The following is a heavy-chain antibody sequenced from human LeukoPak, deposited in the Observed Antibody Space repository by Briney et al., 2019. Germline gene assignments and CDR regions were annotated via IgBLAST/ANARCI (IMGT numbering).Heavy chain of an antibody. J-gene: IGHJ6*03. Sequence: GGSLRLSCAASGFTFSSYGMHWARQTPGKGLEWVAFIRYDGSNKYYADSVKGRFTISRDNSKNTLYLQMNSLRAEDTAVYYCVPYYYYMDVWGKGTTVTISS. V-gene: IGHV3-30*02. CDR3: VPYYYYMDV. CDR1: GFTFSSYG. CDR2: IRYDGSNK.